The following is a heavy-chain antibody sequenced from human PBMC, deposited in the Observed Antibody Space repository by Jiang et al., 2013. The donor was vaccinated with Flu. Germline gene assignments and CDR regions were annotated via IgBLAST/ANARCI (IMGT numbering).Heavy chain of an antibody. CDR2: TYYNSQWIN. Sequence: QTLSLTCAISGVDVSTYSASWNWVRQSPSRGLEWLGRTYYNSQWINDYAVSVKSRITINPDTSKNQVSLHLNSVTPDDAAVYYCVRGYGSGWYWTTWGQGTLVTVSS. CDR3: VRGYGSGWYWTT. CDR1: GVDVSTYSAS. V-gene: IGHV6-1*01. D-gene: IGHD6-19*01. J-gene: IGHJ5*02.